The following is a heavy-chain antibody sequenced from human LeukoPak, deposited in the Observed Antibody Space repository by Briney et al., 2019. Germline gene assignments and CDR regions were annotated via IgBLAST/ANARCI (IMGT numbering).Heavy chain of an antibody. CDR3: ARAHYSGSFGY. D-gene: IGHD1-26*01. Sequence: PGGSLRLSCAASGFIFDDYGMSWVCQAPGKWLEWVSGINWNGGSTGYADSVKGRFTISRDNAKNSLYLQMNSLRAEDTALYYCARAHYSGSFGYWGQGTLVTVSS. CDR1: GFIFDDYG. J-gene: IGHJ4*02. CDR2: INWNGGST. V-gene: IGHV3-20*04.